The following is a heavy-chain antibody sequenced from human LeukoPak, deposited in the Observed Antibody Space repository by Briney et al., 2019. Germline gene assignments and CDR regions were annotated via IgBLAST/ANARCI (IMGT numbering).Heavy chain of an antibody. J-gene: IGHJ4*02. Sequence: SVTVSCTASGYTFTSYGISWVRQAPGQGLEWMGGIIPIFGTANYAQKFQGRVTMTRSTSTSTAYMELSSLRSEDTAVYYCARVQRVTFPLKYYFDYWGQGTLVTVSS. V-gene: IGHV1-69*05. CDR1: GYTFTSYG. CDR3: ARVQRVTFPLKYYFDY. CDR2: IIPIFGTA. D-gene: IGHD3-16*01.